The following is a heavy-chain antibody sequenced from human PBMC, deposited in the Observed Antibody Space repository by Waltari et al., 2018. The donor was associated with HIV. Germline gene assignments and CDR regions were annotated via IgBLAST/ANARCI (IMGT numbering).Heavy chain of an antibody. J-gene: IGHJ6*02. CDR2: IRGYNGNT. CDR3: ARGVSIVRGVMIRGHMDV. CDR1: GYTFSAYT. D-gene: IGHD3-10*01. Sequence: VQLVQSGAEMRKPGASVKVSCRASGYTFSAYTISWVRQAPGQGLEWMGWIRGYNGNTNYAQKCQGRVIMTTDTSTSTAHMELRSLRSDDTAVYYCARGVSIVRGVMIRGHMDVWGQGTTVTVSS. V-gene: IGHV1-18*01.